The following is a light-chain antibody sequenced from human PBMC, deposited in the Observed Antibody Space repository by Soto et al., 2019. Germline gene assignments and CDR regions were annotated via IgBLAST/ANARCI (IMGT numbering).Light chain of an antibody. V-gene: IGLV2-8*01. J-gene: IGLJ1*01. CDR1: SRDVGAYKF. CDR3: SSYAGNTNYV. CDR2: DVS. Sequence: QSVLTQPPSASGSPGQSVTISCTGTSRDVGAYKFVSWYQQHPGKAPKLLIYDVSKRPTGVPDRFSGSKSGNTASLTVSGLHADDEADYYCSSYAGNTNYVFGSATKLTVL.